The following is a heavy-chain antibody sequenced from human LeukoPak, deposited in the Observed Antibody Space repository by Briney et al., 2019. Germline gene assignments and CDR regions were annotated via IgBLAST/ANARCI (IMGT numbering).Heavy chain of an antibody. D-gene: IGHD5-18*01. CDR2: IFYNGTT. J-gene: IGHJ4*02. CDR3: ARDRMDTALAFFFDY. CDR1: GGSIISYGYY. V-gene: IGHV4-31*03. Sequence: SETLSLTCSVSGGSIISYGYYWTWIRQYPGKGLEWIGNIFYNGTTYYNPSFKGRVTVSGDTSKNQFSLNLNSLTAADTAVYYCARDRMDTALAFFFDYWGQETLVTVSS.